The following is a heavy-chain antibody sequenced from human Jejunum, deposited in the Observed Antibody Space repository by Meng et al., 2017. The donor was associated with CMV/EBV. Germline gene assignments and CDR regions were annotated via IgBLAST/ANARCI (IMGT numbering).Heavy chain of an antibody. J-gene: IGHJ6*02. D-gene: IGHD3-22*01. CDR3: AKHLGVVVYYYYGMDV. CDR2: IFSGGTST. V-gene: IGHV3-23*03. CDR1: FTFSPYV. Sequence: FTFSPYVMSWVRQPPGKGLEWVSVIFSGGTSTYYADSVKGRFTISRDNSKNTLYLQMNSLRAEDTAVYYCAKHLGVVVYYYYGMDVWGQGTTVTVSS.